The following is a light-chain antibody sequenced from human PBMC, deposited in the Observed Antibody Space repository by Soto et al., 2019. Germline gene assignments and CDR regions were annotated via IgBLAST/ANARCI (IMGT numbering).Light chain of an antibody. CDR3: QQYNSWPRT. CDR2: GAS. CDR1: QSVSSN. J-gene: IGKJ1*01. Sequence: EIVLPQSPATLSVSPGERATLSCRASQSVSSNLAWYQQKPGQAPRLLIYGASTRATGIPARFSGSGSGIEFTLTISSLQSEDFAVYYCQQYNSWPRTFGQGTKVDIK. V-gene: IGKV3-15*01.